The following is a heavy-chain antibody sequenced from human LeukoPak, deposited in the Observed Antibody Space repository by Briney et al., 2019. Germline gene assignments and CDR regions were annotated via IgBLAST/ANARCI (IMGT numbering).Heavy chain of an antibody. D-gene: IGHD3-10*01. CDR2: ISYIGNT. CDR1: GGSISGYY. V-gene: IGHV4-59*13. J-gene: IGHJ5*02. CDR3: ARFLWFGGPFDP. Sequence: PSETLSLTCTVSGGSISGYYWTWIRQPPGKGLEWIGYISYIGNTNYNPSLKGRVTISVDTSKNHFSLKLSSVTAADTAVYYCARFLWFGGPFDPWGQGTLVTVSS.